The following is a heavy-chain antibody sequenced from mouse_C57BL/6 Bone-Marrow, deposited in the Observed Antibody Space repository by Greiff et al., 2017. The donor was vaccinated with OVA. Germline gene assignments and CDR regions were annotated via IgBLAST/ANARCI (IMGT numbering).Heavy chain of an antibody. J-gene: IGHJ1*03. CDR1: GFTFSSYA. CDR3: ARGWLRQDWYFDV. D-gene: IGHD2-2*01. Sequence: VQLKESGGGLVKPGGSLKLSCAASGFTFSSYAMSWVRQTPEKRLAWVATISDGGSYTYYQDNVKGRFTISRDNAKNNLYLQMSHLKSEDTAMYYCARGWLRQDWYFDVWGTGTTVTVSS. CDR2: ISDGGSYT. V-gene: IGHV5-4*01.